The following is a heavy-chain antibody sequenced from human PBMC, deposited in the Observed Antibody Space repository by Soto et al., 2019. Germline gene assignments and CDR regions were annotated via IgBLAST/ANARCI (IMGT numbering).Heavy chain of an antibody. Sequence: VQLQESGPGLMKPSQTLSLTCTVSGASIGRGGYYWTWVRQPPGKALAWMGHIHFSGETNYNPSLMGRLTVSIDTSTHQFSLSLAARTAAATAMYYCARGQGGDVDYWGEGTLVTV. V-gene: IGHV4-31*02. CDR2: IHFSGET. J-gene: IGHJ4*02. D-gene: IGHD2-21*01. CDR3: ARGQGGDVDY. CDR1: GASIGRGGYY.